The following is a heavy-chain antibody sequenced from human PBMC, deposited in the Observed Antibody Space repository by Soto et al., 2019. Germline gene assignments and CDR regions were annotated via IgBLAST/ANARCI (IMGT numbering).Heavy chain of an antibody. CDR2: IYHSGST. D-gene: IGHD5-12*01. Sequence: NPSETLSLTCAVSGYSISSGYYWGWIRQPPGKGLEWIGSIYHSGSTYYNPSLKSRVTISVDTSKNQFSLKLSSVTAADTAVYYCARDTGYSGYALDHWGQGTLITVSS. CDR1: GYSISSGYY. J-gene: IGHJ4*02. CDR3: ARDTGYSGYALDH. V-gene: IGHV4-38-2*02.